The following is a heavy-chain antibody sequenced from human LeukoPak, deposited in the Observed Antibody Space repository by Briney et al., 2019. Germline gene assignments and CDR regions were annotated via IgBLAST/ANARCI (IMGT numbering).Heavy chain of an antibody. J-gene: IGHJ4*02. CDR3: AREWDYGDYEGGYFDY. Sequence: ASVKVSCKASGYTFTSYAMNWVRQAPGQGLEWMGWINTNTGNPTYAQGFTGRFVFSLDTSVSTAYLQISSLKAEDTAVYYCAREWDYGDYEGGYFDYWGQGTLVTVSS. CDR1: GYTFTSYA. CDR2: INTNTGNP. D-gene: IGHD4-17*01. V-gene: IGHV7-4-1*02.